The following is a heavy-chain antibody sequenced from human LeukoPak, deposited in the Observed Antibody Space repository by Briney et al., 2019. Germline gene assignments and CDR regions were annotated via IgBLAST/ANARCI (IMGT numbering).Heavy chain of an antibody. V-gene: IGHV3-23*01. CDR2: IGGSGDGT. Sequence: GGSLRLSCAASGFTFSSYAMDWVRQAPGEGLEWVSGIGGSGDGTYYADSVKGRFIISRDNSKNTLHLQMNRLGAEDTAVYYSAKDLGEGDSSGYHYYGMDVWGQGTTVTVSS. D-gene: IGHD3-22*01. CDR3: AKDLGEGDSSGYHYYGMDV. J-gene: IGHJ6*02. CDR1: GFTFSSYA.